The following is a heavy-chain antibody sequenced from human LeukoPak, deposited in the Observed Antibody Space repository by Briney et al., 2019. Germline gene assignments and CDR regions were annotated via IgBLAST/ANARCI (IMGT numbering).Heavy chain of an antibody. D-gene: IGHD3-10*01. Sequence: PSETLSLTCTVSGGSISSSSYYWGWIRQPPGKGLEWIGSIYYSGSTYYNPSLKSRVTISVDTSKNQFSLKLSSVTAADTAVYYCARLMPVVKYYYGSGSYSRFDYWGQGTLVTVSS. V-gene: IGHV4-39*07. CDR3: ARLMPVVKYYYGSGSYSRFDY. J-gene: IGHJ4*02. CDR2: IYYSGST. CDR1: GGSISSSSYY.